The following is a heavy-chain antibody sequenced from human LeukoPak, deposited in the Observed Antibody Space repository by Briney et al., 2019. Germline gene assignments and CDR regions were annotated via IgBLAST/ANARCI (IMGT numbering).Heavy chain of an antibody. V-gene: IGHV3-11*04. J-gene: IGHJ4*02. CDR3: ARAEGLVVVAATIDY. Sequence: LGGSLRLSCAASGFTFSDYYMSWIRQAPGKGLEWVSYISSSGSTIYYADSVKGRFTISRDNAKNSLYLQMNSLRAEDTAVYYCARAEGLVVVAATIDYWGQGTLVTVSS. CDR1: GFTFSDYY. CDR2: ISSSGSTI. D-gene: IGHD2-15*01.